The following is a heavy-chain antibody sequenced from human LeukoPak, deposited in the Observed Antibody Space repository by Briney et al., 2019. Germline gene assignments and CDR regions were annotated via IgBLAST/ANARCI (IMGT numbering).Heavy chain of an antibody. V-gene: IGHV3-13*01. Sequence: PGGSLRLSCAASGFTFSSYDMHWVRQATGKGLEWVSAIGTAGDTYYPGSVKGRFTISRENAKNSLYLQMNSLRAGDTGVYYCARAVAGLYYFDYWGQGTLVTVSS. J-gene: IGHJ4*02. D-gene: IGHD6-19*01. CDR1: GFTFSSYD. CDR3: ARAVAGLYYFDY. CDR2: IGTAGDT.